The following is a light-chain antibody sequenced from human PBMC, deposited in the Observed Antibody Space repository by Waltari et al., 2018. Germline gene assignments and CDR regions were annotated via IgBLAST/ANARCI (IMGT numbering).Light chain of an antibody. V-gene: IGLV3-25*03. J-gene: IGLJ3*02. CDR1: ALPRQF. CDR3: QSTDSSGIL. Sequence: SYELTQSPSMSVSPGQTARITCSADALPRQFAYWYQQKPGQAPVMVIYKDRERPAGIPERFSGSKAGTTATLTISGVQAEDEADYYCQSTDSSGILFGGGTKLAVL. CDR2: KDR.